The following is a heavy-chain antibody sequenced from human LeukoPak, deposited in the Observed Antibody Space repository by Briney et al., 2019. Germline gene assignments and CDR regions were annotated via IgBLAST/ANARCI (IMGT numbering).Heavy chain of an antibody. J-gene: IGHJ4*02. D-gene: IGHD3-22*01. CDR1: DDSISDYY. CDR3: ARGNMIVAGGDYFDY. V-gene: IGHV4-38-2*02. CDR2: IYHSGST. Sequence: SETLSLTCTVSDDSISDYYRGWIRQPPGKGLEWIGSIYHSGSTYYNPSLKSRVTISVDTSKNQFSLKLSSVTAADTAVYYCARGNMIVAGGDYFDYXXXGXXXXVSS.